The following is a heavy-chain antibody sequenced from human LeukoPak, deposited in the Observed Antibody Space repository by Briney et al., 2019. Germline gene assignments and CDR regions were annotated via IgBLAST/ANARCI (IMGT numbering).Heavy chain of an antibody. V-gene: IGHV3-33*01. J-gene: IGHJ4*02. CDR2: IWSDG. CDR3: ARDAQRGFDYSNSLKY. D-gene: IGHD4-11*01. CDR1: GFTFNHYA. Sequence: GGSLGLSCAAAGFTFNHYAMHWVRQAPGKGLEWVAVIWSDGTNADSVKGRFTISRFNYESTVYLQMKSLRPEDTGVYYCARDAQRGFDYSNSLKYWGQGTPVTVST.